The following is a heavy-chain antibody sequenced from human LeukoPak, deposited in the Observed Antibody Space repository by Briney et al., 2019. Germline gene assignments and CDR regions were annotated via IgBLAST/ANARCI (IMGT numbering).Heavy chain of an antibody. D-gene: IGHD6-6*01. J-gene: IGHJ3*02. V-gene: IGHV4-34*01. Sequence: SETLSLTCAVYGGSFSGYYWSWIRQPPGKGLEWIGEINHSGSTYYNPSLKSRVTISVDTSKNQFSLKLSSVTAADTAVYYCARNPRIAARRNAFDIWGQGTMVTVSS. CDR3: ARNPRIAARRNAFDI. CDR1: GGSFSGYY. CDR2: INHSGST.